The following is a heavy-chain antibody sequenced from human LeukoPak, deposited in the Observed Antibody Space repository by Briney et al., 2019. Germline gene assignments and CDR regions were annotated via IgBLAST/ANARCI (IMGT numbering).Heavy chain of an antibody. D-gene: IGHD2/OR15-2a*01. Sequence: GGSLRLSCVASGYPFSSYSMNWIRQAPGKGLEWVSYISVSGGVRSYADSVKGRFTISRNDARNSLYLQMNSLKDEDTAVYYCARDRGYFYDQLDYWGQGTLVTVSS. J-gene: IGHJ4*02. CDR1: GYPFSSYS. V-gene: IGHV3-48*02. CDR2: ISVSGGVR. CDR3: ARDRGYFYDQLDY.